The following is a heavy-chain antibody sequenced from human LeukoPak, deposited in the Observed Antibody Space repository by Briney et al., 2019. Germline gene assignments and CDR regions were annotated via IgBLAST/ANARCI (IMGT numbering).Heavy chain of an antibody. CDR3: ARDLLDYYYMGV. Sequence: ASVKVSCKASGYTFSSYALCWVRQAPGQGVEWMGWMNTNPGNPTYAQGFTGRFVFSLDTSVSTAYLQISSLKAEDTAVYYCARDLLDYYYMGVWGKGTTVTVSS. J-gene: IGHJ6*03. CDR2: MNTNPGNP. V-gene: IGHV7-4-1*02. CDR1: GYTFSSYA.